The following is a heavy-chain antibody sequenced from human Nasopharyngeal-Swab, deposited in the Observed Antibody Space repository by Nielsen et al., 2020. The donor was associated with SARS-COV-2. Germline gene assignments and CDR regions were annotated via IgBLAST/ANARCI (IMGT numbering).Heavy chain of an antibody. Sequence: VRQMPGKGLEWMGRIDPSDSYTNYSPSFQGHVTISADKSISTAYLQWSSLKASDTAMYYCANGIVAAGTGWFDPWGQGTLVTVSS. D-gene: IGHD6-13*01. CDR2: IDPSDSYT. V-gene: IGHV5-10-1*01. CDR3: ANGIVAAGTGWFDP. J-gene: IGHJ5*02.